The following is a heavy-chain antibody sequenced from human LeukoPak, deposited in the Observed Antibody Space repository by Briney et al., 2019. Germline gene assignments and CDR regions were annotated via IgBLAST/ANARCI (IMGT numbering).Heavy chain of an antibody. Sequence: SGGSLRLSCAASGFTFSSYAMHWVRQAPGKGLEWVAVISSDGSNKYYADSVKGRFTISRDNSKNTLYPQMNSLRAEDTAVYYCARDNRFSRYSSGYYGADYWGQGTLVTVSS. D-gene: IGHD3-22*01. CDR1: GFTFSSYA. CDR3: ARDNRFSRYSSGYYGADY. J-gene: IGHJ4*02. CDR2: ISSDGSNK. V-gene: IGHV3-30-3*01.